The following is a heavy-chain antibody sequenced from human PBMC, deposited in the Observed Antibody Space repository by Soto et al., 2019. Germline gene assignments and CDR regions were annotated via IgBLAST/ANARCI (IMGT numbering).Heavy chain of an antibody. D-gene: IGHD2-15*01. CDR1: GGSISSGGYY. CDR2: IYYSGST. Sequence: PSETLSLTCTVSGGSISSGGYYWSWIRQHPGKGLEWIGYIYYSGSTYYNPSLKSRVTISVDTSKNQFSLKLSSVTAADTAVYYCARWQLPPYTSFDPWGQGTLVTVSS. CDR3: ARWQLPPYTSFDP. V-gene: IGHV4-31*03. J-gene: IGHJ5*02.